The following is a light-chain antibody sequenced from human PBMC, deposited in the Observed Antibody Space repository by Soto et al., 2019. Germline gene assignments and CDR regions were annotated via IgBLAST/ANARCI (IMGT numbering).Light chain of an antibody. CDR2: VKRDGSH. CDR3: QTWGTGIAV. V-gene: IGLV4-69*01. Sequence: QTVVTQSPSASASLGASVKLTCTLSSGHSSYAIAWHQQQPEKGPRYLMKVKRDGSHNKGDGIPDRFSGSSSGAERYLTISSLHSEDEADYYCQTWGTGIAVFGGGTQLTVL. CDR1: SGHSSYA. J-gene: IGLJ7*01.